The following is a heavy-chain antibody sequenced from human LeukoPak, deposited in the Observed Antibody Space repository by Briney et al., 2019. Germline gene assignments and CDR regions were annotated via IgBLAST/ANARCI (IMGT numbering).Heavy chain of an antibody. CDR3: AKGNEEYYDYVWGSYRYAPRWMANWFDP. Sequence: HPGGSLRLSCAASGFTFSSYGMHWVRQAPGKGLEWVAFIRYDGSNKYYADSVKGRFTISRDNSKNTLYLQMNSLRAEDTAVYYCAKGNEEYYDYVWGSYRYAPRWMANWFDPWGQGTLVTVSS. D-gene: IGHD3-16*02. V-gene: IGHV3-30*02. CDR1: GFTFSSYG. CDR2: IRYDGSNK. J-gene: IGHJ5*02.